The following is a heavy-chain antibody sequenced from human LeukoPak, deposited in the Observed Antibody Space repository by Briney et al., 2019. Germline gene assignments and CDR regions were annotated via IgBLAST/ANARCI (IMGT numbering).Heavy chain of an antibody. CDR1: GFTFSSYW. J-gene: IGHJ4*02. CDR3: ARVIVLVPGASDHFDY. CDR2: IKHDGSAQ. Sequence: GGSLRLSCVASGFTFSSYWMMWARQSPGKGLERVANIKHDGSAQYYGDSVKGRFTISRDNAKNSLYLQMNSLRAEDTAVYYCARVIVLVPGASDHFDYWGQGTLATVHS. D-gene: IGHD2-2*01. V-gene: IGHV3-7*01.